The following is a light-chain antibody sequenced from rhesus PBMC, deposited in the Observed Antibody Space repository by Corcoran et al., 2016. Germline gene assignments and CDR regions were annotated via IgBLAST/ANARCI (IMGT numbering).Light chain of an antibody. CDR2: EAS. Sequence: DIQMTQSPSSLSASVGDRVTITCRASQGITNDLAWYQQKPGETPKLLMYEASSLQSGIPPRFSGSGSGTDFTLTNSSLQSKDFATYYCQHYYSTPRTFGQGTKVEIK. V-gene: IGKV1-21*01. J-gene: IGKJ1*01. CDR3: QHYYSTPRT. CDR1: QGITND.